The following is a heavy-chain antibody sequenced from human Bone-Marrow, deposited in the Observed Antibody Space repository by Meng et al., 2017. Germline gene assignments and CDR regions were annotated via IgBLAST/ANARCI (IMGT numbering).Heavy chain of an antibody. CDR1: GFTVSSNY. CDR3: ARHSGYSLPFNLDY. J-gene: IGHJ4*02. V-gene: IGHV3-66*02. Sequence: GESLKISCAASGFTVSSNYMSWVRQAPGKGLEWVSVIYSGGSTYYADSVKGRFTISRDNSKNTLYLQMNSLRAEDTAVYYCARHSGYSLPFNLDYWGQGNLVTCSS. CDR2: IYSGGST. D-gene: IGHD1-26*01.